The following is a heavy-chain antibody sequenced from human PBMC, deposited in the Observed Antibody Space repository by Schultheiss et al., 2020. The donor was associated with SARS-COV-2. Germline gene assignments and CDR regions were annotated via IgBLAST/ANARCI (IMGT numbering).Heavy chain of an antibody. Sequence: SETLSLTCAVSGGSISSGGYSWRWIRQPPGKGLEWIGYIYHSGSTYYNPSLKSRVTISVDRSKNQFSLKLSSVTSADTAVYYCARVRSGYVDYWGQGTLVTVAS. CDR3: ARVRSGYVDY. CDR1: GGSISSGGYS. D-gene: IGHD1-26*01. CDR2: IYHSGST. V-gene: IGHV4-30-2*01. J-gene: IGHJ4*02.